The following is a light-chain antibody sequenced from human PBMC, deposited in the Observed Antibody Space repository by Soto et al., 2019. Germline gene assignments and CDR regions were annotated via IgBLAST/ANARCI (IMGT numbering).Light chain of an antibody. V-gene: IGKV3-11*01. CDR1: QSVSSY. CDR3: QQYYTWPRGT. CDR2: EAS. J-gene: IGKJ1*01. Sequence: EVGVKQSASALSLYPGERATLSCRASQSVSSYLAWYQQKPGQAPRLLMYEASTRATGIPARFSGGGSGTDFTLTISSLEPEDFGVYYCQQYYTWPRGTFGQGTKVDIK.